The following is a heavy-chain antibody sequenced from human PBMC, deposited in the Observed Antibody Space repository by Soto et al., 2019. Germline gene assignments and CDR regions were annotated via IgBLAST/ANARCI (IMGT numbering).Heavy chain of an antibody. V-gene: IGHV3-23*01. CDR1: GFTISTYA. D-gene: IGHD2-21*01. Sequence: PGGSLRLSCAASGFTISTYAMTWVRQAPGKGLECVSGVTGSGSQIYYADSVKGRFTTSKDNSKNTLYLQMSSLREEDTALYYCAKDAVYRDGLWLMDSWGQGTLVTVSS. J-gene: IGHJ5*02. CDR3: AKDAVYRDGLWLMDS. CDR2: VTGSGSQI.